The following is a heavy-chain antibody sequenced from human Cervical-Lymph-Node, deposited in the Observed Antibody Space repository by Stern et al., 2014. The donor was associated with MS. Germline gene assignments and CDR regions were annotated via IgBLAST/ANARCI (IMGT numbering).Heavy chain of an antibody. Sequence: VQLVQSGSELKKPGASVKVSCKASGYTFTSYAMNWVRQAPGQGLEWMGWINTNTGNPTYAQGFTGRFVFSLDTSVSTAYLQISSLKAEDTAVYCCASSSDGIAVARMDVWGQGTTVTVSS. CDR2: INTNTGNP. J-gene: IGHJ6*02. V-gene: IGHV7-4-1*02. D-gene: IGHD6-19*01. CDR3: ASSSDGIAVARMDV. CDR1: GYTFTSYA.